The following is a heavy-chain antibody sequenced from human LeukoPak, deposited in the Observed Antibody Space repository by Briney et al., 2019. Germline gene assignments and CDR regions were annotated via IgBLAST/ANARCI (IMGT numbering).Heavy chain of an antibody. D-gene: IGHD3-10*01. V-gene: IGHV3-23*01. J-gene: IGHJ4*02. CDR1: GFTFSSYA. CDR3: AKELHGSWNYAFDY. Sequence: GGSLRLSCAASGFTFSSYAMSWVRQAPGKGLEWVSTVSVYGGTTYYADSVKGRFTISRDNSKNTLYLQMNSLRPEDAAVYFCAKELHGSWNYAFDYWGQGTLVTVSS. CDR2: VSVYGGTT.